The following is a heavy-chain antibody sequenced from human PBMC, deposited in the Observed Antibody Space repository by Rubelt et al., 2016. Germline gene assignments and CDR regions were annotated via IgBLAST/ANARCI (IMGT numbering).Heavy chain of an antibody. V-gene: IGHV4-59*08. CDR3: AGHESAGSSWPFDD. J-gene: IGHJ4*02. D-gene: IGHD6-13*01. CDR2: IYYSGSA. Sequence: QVQLQRWGAGLLKPSETLSLTCAVSGGSLRGIFWNWIRQPPGKGLEWIGYIYYSGSANYNPSLKSRVTISVDTSKNQFSLKLTSVTATDTAVYYCAGHESAGSSWPFDDWGQGTQVTVSS. CDR1: GGSLRGIF.